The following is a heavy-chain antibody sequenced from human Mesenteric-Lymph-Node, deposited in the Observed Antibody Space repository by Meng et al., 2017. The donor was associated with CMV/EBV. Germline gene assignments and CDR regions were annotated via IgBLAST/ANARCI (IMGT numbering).Heavy chain of an antibody. CDR2: IVVGSGNT. D-gene: IGHD2-2*01. J-gene: IGHJ6*02. V-gene: IGHV1-58*01. CDR3: AADPSYPGDCSSTSCYPNVYYYYGMDV. Sequence: SVKVSCKASGFTFTSSAVQWVRQARGQRLEWIGWIVVGSGNTNYAQKFQERVTITRDMSTSTAYMELSSLRSEDTAVYYCAADPSYPGDCSSTSCYPNVYYYYGMDVWGQGTTVTVSS. CDR1: GFTFTSSA.